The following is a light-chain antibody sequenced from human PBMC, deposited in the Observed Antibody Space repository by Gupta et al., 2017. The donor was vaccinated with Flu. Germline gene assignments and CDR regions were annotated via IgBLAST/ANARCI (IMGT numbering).Light chain of an antibody. CDR2: RNN. Sequence: VTSSCSGSSSNIGSSYLYWYQQRTGTAPKLLIYRNNQRPSGVPDRFSGSKSGTSASLAISGLRAEEEADYYCAAWDASMSGPLFGGGTKLTVL. CDR3: AAWDASMSGPL. J-gene: IGLJ2*01. CDR1: SSNIGSSY. V-gene: IGLV1-47*01.